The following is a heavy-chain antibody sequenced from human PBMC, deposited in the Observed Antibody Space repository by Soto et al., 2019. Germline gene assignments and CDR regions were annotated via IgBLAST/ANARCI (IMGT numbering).Heavy chain of an antibody. CDR2: IGGSGGTT. CDR1: GFIFSSYA. Sequence: LRLSCAASGFIFSSYAMTWVRQAPGKGLEWVSSIGGSGGTTYYADSVKGRFSISRDNSKNILFLQMSSLTVEDTAVYYCAKDGWYSSSPFYFDYWGQGTQVTVSS. CDR3: AKDGWYSSSPFYFDY. V-gene: IGHV3-23*01. J-gene: IGHJ4*02. D-gene: IGHD6-13*01.